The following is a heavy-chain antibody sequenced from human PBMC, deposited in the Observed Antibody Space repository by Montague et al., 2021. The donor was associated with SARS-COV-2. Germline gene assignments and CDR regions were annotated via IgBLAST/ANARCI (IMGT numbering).Heavy chain of an antibody. V-gene: IGHV3-30-3*01. CDR1: GFTFSSYT. CDR3: ARDFYDYVWGCYRYIY. D-gene: IGHD3-16*02. CDR2: ISYDGSNK. Sequence: SLRLSCAASGFTFSSYTMHWVRQAPGKGLEWVALISYDGSNKYYADSVKGRFTISRDNSKNTLYLQMNSLRAEDTAVYYCARDFYDYVWGCYRYIYWGQGTLVTVSS. J-gene: IGHJ4*02.